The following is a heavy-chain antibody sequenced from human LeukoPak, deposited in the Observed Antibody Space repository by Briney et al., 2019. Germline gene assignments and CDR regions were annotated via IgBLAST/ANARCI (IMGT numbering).Heavy chain of an antibody. CDR1: GFTFGDYA. V-gene: IGHV3-49*04. J-gene: IGHJ4*02. CDR3: TRDQTPYY. Sequence: GGSLRLSCTASGFTFGDYAMTWVRQAPGKGLEWVGSIRSKVYGGTPEYAASVKGRFTISRDDSKGIAYLQMNSLNTEDTAVYYCTRDQTPYYWGQGTLVTVSS. CDR2: IRSKVYGGTP.